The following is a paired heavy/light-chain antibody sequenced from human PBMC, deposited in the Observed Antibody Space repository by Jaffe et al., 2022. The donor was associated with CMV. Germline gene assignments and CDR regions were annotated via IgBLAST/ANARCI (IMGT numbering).Heavy chain of an antibody. V-gene: IGHV1-18*01. Sequence: QVQLVQSGAEVKKPGASVKVSCKASGYTFTSYGISWVRQAPGQGLEWMGWISAYNGNTNYAQKLQGRVTMTTDTSTSTAYMELRSLRSDDTAVYYCARAGLLRDFWSGYYNYYYYGMDVWGQGTTVTVSS. CDR2: ISAYNGNT. CDR1: GYTFTSYG. J-gene: IGHJ6*02. CDR3: ARAGLLRDFWSGYYNYYYYGMDV. D-gene: IGHD3-3*01.
Light chain of an antibody. V-gene: IGLV3-25*03. J-gene: IGLJ3*02. CDR3: QSADSSGTYPWV. CDR2: KDS. Sequence: SYELTQPPSVSVSPGQTARITCSGDALPKQYAYWYQQKPGQAPVLVIYKDSERPSGIPERFSGSSSGTTVTLTISGVQAEDEADYYCQSADSSGTYPWVFGGGTKLTVL. CDR1: ALPKQY.